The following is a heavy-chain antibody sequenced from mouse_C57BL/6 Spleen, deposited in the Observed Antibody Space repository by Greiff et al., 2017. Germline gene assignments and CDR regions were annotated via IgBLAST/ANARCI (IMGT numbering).Heavy chain of an antibody. CDR3: TRGPITTVVA. CDR2: IDPETGGT. D-gene: IGHD1-1*01. J-gene: IGHJ2*01. Sequence: QVQLKESGAELVRPGASVTLSCKASGYTFTDYEMHWVKQTPVHGLVWIGAIDPETGGTAYNQKFKGKAILTADKSSSTAYMELRSLTSEDSAVYYCTRGPITTVVAWGKGTTLTVSS. V-gene: IGHV1-15*01. CDR1: GYTFTDYE.